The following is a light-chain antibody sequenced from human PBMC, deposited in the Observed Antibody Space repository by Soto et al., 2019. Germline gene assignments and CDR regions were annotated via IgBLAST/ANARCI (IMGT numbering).Light chain of an antibody. Sequence: QSALTQPASVSGSPGQSITISCTGTSNDVGSYNLVSWYQQHPDKAPKLMIYEDIHRPSGTSNRFSGSKSGNTASLTISGLQAEDEADYYCCSFAGSSTFHVVFGGGTQLTVL. CDR1: SNDVGSYNL. CDR3: CSFAGSSTFHVV. CDR2: EDI. J-gene: IGLJ2*01. V-gene: IGLV2-23*02.